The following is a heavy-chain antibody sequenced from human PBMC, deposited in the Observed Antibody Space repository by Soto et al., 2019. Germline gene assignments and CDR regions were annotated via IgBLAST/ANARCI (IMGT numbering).Heavy chain of an antibody. D-gene: IGHD2-15*01. Sequence: GGSLRLSCAASGFTFSNYWMSWVRQAPGRGLEWVASIKQDGGEKYYMDSVKGRFTISRDNSKNTLFLQMNSLRAEDTAVYFCAKGDCSGGSCYFSAFDIWGQGTMVT. CDR3: AKGDCSGGSCYFSAFDI. CDR2: IKQDGGEK. V-gene: IGHV3-7*01. CDR1: GFTFSNYW. J-gene: IGHJ3*02.